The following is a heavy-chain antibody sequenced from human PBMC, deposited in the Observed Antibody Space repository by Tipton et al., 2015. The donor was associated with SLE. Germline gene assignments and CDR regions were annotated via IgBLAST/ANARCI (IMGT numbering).Heavy chain of an antibody. CDR2: IYYSGST. CDR1: GGSISSSSYY. V-gene: IGHV4-39*07. CDR3: ARLMALGWFDP. Sequence: TLSLTCTVSGGSISSSSYYWGWIRQPPGKGLEWIGSIYYSGSTYYNPSLKSRVTISVDTSKNQFSLKLSSVTAADTAVYYCARLMALGWFDPWGQGTLVTVSS. D-gene: IGHD5-24*01. J-gene: IGHJ5*02.